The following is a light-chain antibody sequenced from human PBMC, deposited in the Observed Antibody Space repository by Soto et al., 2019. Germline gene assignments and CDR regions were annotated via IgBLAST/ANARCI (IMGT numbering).Light chain of an antibody. Sequence: QSALTQPASVSGSPGQSITISCTGTRSDVGGYKYVSWYQQHPGKAPKLMIYEVSNRPSGVSNRFSGSKSGNTASLTISGLQAEDEADYYCSSYTSSSTNYVFGTRTKVTVL. CDR2: EVS. CDR1: RSDVGGYKY. J-gene: IGLJ1*01. V-gene: IGLV2-14*01. CDR3: SSYTSSSTNYV.